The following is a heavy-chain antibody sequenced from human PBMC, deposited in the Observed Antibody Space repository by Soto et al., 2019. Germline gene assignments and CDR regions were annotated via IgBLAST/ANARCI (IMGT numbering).Heavy chain of an antibody. V-gene: IGHV3-30*03. Sequence: QAQLVESGGGVVQPGRSLRLSCTTSGFNLRSYGMHWVRQAPGKGLSWVAVMSYDGRNTYSADSVKGRFTISRDDSNNTRYLQMNSLRAADTTLYYCAIETGFGELCSDTFELWGQGTMVTVSS. CDR3: AIETGFGELCSDTFEL. CDR1: GFNLRSYG. D-gene: IGHD3-16*01. CDR2: MSYDGRNT. J-gene: IGHJ3*01.